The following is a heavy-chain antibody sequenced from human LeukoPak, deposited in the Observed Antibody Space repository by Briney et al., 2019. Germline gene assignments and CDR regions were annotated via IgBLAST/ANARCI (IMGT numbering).Heavy chain of an antibody. D-gene: IGHD3-22*01. CDR1: GGTFSSYA. Sequence: GASVKVSCKASGGTFSSYAISWVRQAPGQGLEWMGGIIPIFGTANYAQKFQGRVTITTDESTSTAYMELSSLRSEDTAVYYCARGDYYDSSALGYFDYWGQGTLVTVS. CDR2: IIPIFGTA. CDR3: ARGDYYDSSALGYFDY. V-gene: IGHV1-69*05. J-gene: IGHJ4*02.